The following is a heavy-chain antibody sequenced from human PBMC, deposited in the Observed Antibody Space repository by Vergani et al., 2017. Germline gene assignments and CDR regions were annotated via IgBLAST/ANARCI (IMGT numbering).Heavy chain of an antibody. CDR3: AKDLELAQGSLYFQH. J-gene: IGHJ1*01. V-gene: IGHV3-33*06. CDR1: GFTFSSYG. D-gene: IGHD5-24*01. CDR2: IWYDGSNK. Sequence: QVQLVESGGGVVQPGRSLRLSCAASGFTFSSYGMRWVRQAPGKGLEWVAVIWYDGSNKYYADSVKGRFTISRDNSKNTLYLQMNSLRAEDTAVYYCAKDLELAQGSLYFQHWGQGTLVTVSS.